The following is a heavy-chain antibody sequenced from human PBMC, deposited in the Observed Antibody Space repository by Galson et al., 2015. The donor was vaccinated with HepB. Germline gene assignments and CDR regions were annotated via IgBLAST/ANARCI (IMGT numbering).Heavy chain of an antibody. J-gene: IGHJ2*01. V-gene: IGHV3-53*05. CDR3: TRSPPTVYWYFDL. CDR2: IYSSGTT. Sequence: SLRLSCAASSFSVSSSYMSWVRQAPGKGLEWVSIIYSSGTTYYADSVKGRFTISRDNSENTVFLQMNSLRADDTAVYYCTRSPPTVYWYFDLWGRGTLVSVSS. CDR1: SFSVSSSY. D-gene: IGHD4-11*01.